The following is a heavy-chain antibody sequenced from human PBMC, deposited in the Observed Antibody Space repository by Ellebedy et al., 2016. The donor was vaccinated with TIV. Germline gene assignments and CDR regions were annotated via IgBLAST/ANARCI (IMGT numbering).Heavy chain of an antibody. CDR3: ATCDYDLWSGVSYYYYMDV. CDR1: GFTVSSNY. CDR2: IYSGGST. V-gene: IGHV3-53*01. D-gene: IGHD3-3*01. Sequence: GGSLRLXXAASGFTVSSNYMSWVRQAPGKGLEWVSVIYSGGSTFYADSVKGRFTISRDNSKNTLYLQMNSLRAEDTAVYYCATCDYDLWSGVSYYYYMDVWGKGTTVTVSS. J-gene: IGHJ6*03.